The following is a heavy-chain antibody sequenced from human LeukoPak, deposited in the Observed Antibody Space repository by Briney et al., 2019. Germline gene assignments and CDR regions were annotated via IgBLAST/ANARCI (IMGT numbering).Heavy chain of an antibody. J-gene: IGHJ3*02. CDR1: GFTFSSYA. D-gene: IGHD3-22*01. V-gene: IGHV3-30*04. Sequence: PGRSLRLSCAASGFTFSSYAMHWVRQAPGKGLEWVAVISYDGSNKYYADSVKGRFTISRDNSKNTLYLQMNSLRAEDTAVYYCARVSPMIVGYDAFDIWGQGTMVTVSS. CDR2: ISYDGSNK. CDR3: ARVSPMIVGYDAFDI.